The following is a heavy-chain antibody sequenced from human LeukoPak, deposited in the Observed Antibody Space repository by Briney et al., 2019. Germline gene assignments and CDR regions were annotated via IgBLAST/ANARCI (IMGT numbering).Heavy chain of an antibody. V-gene: IGHV4-4*07. CDR3: ARHWSHSVAQFGRSYWFDP. CDR2: MDTSGHT. Sequence: ETLSLTCIVSGGSISGYYWSWIRQPAGKGLEWIGHMDTSGHTNYNSSLMSRVTMSVDTSKNQFSLRLTSVTAADTAVYYCARHWSHSVAQFGRSYWFDPWGQGALVTVSS. J-gene: IGHJ5*02. D-gene: IGHD2-15*01. CDR1: GGSISGYY.